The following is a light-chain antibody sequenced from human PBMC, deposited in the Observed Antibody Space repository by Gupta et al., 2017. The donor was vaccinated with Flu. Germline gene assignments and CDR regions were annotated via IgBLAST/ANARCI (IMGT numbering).Light chain of an antibody. CDR1: QSISSY. J-gene: IGKJ1*01. V-gene: IGKV1-39*01. Sequence: DIQMTQSPSSLSASVGDRVTITCRASQSISSYLNWYQQKPGKAPKLLIYAASSLQSGVPSRFSGSGSGTDFTLTISSLQPEDFATYYCQQSVGSHWTFGQGTKVEIK. CDR2: AAS. CDR3: QQSVGSHWT.